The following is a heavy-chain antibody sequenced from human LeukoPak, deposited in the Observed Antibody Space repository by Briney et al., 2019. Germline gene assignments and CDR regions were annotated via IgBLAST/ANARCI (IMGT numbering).Heavy chain of an antibody. D-gene: IGHD6-19*01. J-gene: IGHJ4*02. Sequence: PGGSLRLSCAASGFTFSSYSMNWVRQAPGKGLEWVSSICSTSRCIFYADSVKGRFTISRDNAKSSLYLQMNDLRAEDTAVYYCVREPASSGRYYFGYWGQGTLVTVSS. CDR1: GFTFSSYS. CDR2: ICSTSRCI. CDR3: VREPASSGRYYFGY. V-gene: IGHV3-21*01.